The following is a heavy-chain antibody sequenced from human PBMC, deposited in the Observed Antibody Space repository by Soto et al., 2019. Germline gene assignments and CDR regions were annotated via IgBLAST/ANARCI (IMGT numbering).Heavy chain of an antibody. Sequence: GESLKISCEGSGYTFSSYSIGWVRQMPGKGLEWMGVIYPDDSDTRYSPSFRGQVTISVDKSISRAYLQWSSLKASDSAMYFCARIGSSYNTFDYWGRGTLVTVSS. J-gene: IGHJ4*02. V-gene: IGHV5-51*01. CDR1: GYTFSSYS. CDR2: IYPDDSDT. CDR3: ARIGSSYNTFDY. D-gene: IGHD2-15*01.